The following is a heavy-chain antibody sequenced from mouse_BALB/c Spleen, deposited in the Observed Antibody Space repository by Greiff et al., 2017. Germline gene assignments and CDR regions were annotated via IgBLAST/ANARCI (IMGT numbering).Heavy chain of an antibody. J-gene: IGHJ3*01. CDR1: GYAFSSYW. D-gene: IGHD2-4*01. CDR2: IYPGDGDT. CDR3: ARSPYDYHGGFAY. Sequence: VQLQQSGAELVRPGSSVKISCKASGYAFSSYWMNWVKQRPGQGLEWIGQIYPGDGDTNYNGKFKGKATLTADKSSSTAYMQLSSLTSEDSAVYFCARSPYDYHGGFAYWGQGTLVTVSA. V-gene: IGHV1-80*01.